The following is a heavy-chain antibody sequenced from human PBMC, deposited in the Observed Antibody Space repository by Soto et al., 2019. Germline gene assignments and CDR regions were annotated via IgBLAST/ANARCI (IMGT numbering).Heavy chain of an antibody. D-gene: IGHD4-4*01. CDR2: ITSSGGST. CDR1: GFTFAGYG. CDR3: ARGGAVNNYFYYYGMDV. V-gene: IGHV3-23*01. J-gene: IGHJ6*02. Sequence: PGGSLRLSCAASGFTFAGYGMSWVRQAPGKGLEWVALITSSGGSTYYADTVKGRFTISRDNSKNMLYLQMNSLRAEDTAVYYCARGGAVNNYFYYYGMDVWGQGTTVTVSS.